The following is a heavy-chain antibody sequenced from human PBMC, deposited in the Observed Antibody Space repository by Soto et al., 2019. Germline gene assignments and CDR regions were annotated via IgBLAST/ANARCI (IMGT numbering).Heavy chain of an antibody. CDR2: LSNGGTT. Sequence: GGSLRLSCAASGFIVSSTYMSWVRQAPGKGLEWVATLSNGGTTHYADSVKGRFTVSRDTSKNTLDLQMNTLRVDDTAVYYCARDHAFGGSDYRGQGTLVTVSS. D-gene: IGHD5-12*01. J-gene: IGHJ4*02. CDR1: GFIVSSTY. V-gene: IGHV3-53*01. CDR3: ARDHAFGGSDY.